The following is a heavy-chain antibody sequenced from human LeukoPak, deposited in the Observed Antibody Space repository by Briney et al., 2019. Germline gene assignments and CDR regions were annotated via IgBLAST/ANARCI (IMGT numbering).Heavy chain of an antibody. Sequence: GRSLRLSCAASGFTFSSSVMHWVRQAPGKRLEWVAAISYDGRDKYFADSVKGRFTISRDNSKNTVDLQVNGLRAEDTAVYYCASETGNYYFDFWGQGTLVTVSS. D-gene: IGHD1-7*01. CDR2: ISYDGRDK. V-gene: IGHV3-30*03. J-gene: IGHJ4*02. CDR1: GFTFSSSV. CDR3: ASETGNYYFDF.